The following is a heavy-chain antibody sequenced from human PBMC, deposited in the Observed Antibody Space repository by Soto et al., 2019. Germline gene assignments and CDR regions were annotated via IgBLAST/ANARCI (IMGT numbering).Heavy chain of an antibody. D-gene: IGHD6-13*01. CDR2: ISGSGGST. Sequence: EVQLLESGGGLVQPGGSLRLSCAVSGFTFSSYAMNWVRQAPGKGLAWVSVISGSGGSTYYADSVKGRFTISRDNSKNALYLRMRSLRAVDTAVYYCANSAVGICVDYWGQRTLVTVSS. CDR1: GFTFSSYA. V-gene: IGHV3-23*01. CDR3: ANSAVGICVDY. J-gene: IGHJ4*02.